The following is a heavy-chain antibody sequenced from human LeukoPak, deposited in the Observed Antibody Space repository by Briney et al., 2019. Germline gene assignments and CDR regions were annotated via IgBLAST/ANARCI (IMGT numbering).Heavy chain of an antibody. Sequence: ASVKVSCKASGYTFTSYDINWVRQATGQGLEWMGWMSPNSGNTGYAQKFQGRVTMTRNTSISTAYMELSSLRSEDTAVYYCARAPKTRSGYYYGIYYWGQGTLVTVSS. V-gene: IGHV1-8*01. CDR1: GYTFTSYD. CDR2: MSPNSGNT. D-gene: IGHD3-22*01. J-gene: IGHJ4*02. CDR3: ARAPKTRSGYYYGIYY.